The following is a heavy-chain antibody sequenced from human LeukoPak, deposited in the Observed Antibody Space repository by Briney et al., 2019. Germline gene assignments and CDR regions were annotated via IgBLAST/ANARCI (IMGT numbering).Heavy chain of an antibody. Sequence: GPSVKVSCKTSGYTFTACYIHWVRHAPGQGLEWMGWINPNSGGTKYSQKFQGWVTMTRDTSISTTFMQLIGLTSDDAAVYYCARGYYDSGGSCLDFWGQGTLVTVSS. D-gene: IGHD3-22*01. CDR1: GYTFTACY. V-gene: IGHV1-2*04. CDR3: ARGYYDSGGSCLDF. J-gene: IGHJ4*02. CDR2: INPNSGGT.